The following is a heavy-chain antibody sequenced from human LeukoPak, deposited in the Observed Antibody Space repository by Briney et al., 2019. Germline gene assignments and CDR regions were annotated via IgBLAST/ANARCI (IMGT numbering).Heavy chain of an antibody. CDR3: AREARDGYNYGWFDP. Sequence: GGSLRLSCAASGFTFSSYAMHWVRQAPGKGLEWVAVISYDGSNKYYADSVKGRFTISRDNSKNTLYLQMNSLRAEETAVYYCAREARDGYNYGWFDPWGQGTLVTVSS. D-gene: IGHD5-24*01. CDR2: ISYDGSNK. V-gene: IGHV3-30-3*01. CDR1: GFTFSSYA. J-gene: IGHJ5*02.